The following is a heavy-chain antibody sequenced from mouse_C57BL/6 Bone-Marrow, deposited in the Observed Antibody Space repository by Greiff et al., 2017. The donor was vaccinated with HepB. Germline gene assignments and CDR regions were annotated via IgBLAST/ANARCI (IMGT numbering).Heavy chain of an antibody. Sequence: QVQLQQPGAELVKPGASVKMSCKASGYTFTSYWITWVKQRPGQGLEWIGDIYPGSGSTNYNEKFKSKATLTVDTSSSTAYMQLSNLTSEDSAVYYCARSHGSSSLKDYWGQGTTLTVSS. CDR2: IYPGSGST. CDR1: GYTFTSYW. J-gene: IGHJ2*01. CDR3: ARSHGSSSLKDY. D-gene: IGHD1-1*01. V-gene: IGHV1-55*01.